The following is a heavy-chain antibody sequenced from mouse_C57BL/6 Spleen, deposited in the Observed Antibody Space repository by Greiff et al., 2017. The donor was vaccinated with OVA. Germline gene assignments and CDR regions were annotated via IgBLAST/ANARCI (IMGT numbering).Heavy chain of an antibody. D-gene: IGHD1-1*01. V-gene: IGHV1-81*01. CDR2: IYPRSGNT. CDR3: ARRDYGEGLMGY. Sequence: QVQLQQSGAELARPGASVKLSCKASGYTFTSYGISWVKQRTGQGLEWIGEIYPRSGNTYYNEKFKGKATLTADKSSSTAYMELRSLTSEDSAVYFCARRDYGEGLMGYWGQGTTLTVSS. J-gene: IGHJ2*01. CDR1: GYTFTSYG.